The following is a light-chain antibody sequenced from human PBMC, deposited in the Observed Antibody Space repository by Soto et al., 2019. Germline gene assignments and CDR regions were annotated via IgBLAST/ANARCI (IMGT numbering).Light chain of an antibody. CDR2: GAS. V-gene: IGKV3-20*01. Sequence: EGVLTDSPGTPTLSTGERATLSCTASQSVSSSYLAWYQQKPGQAPRLLIYGASNRATGIADRFSGSGSGTDFTLTISSLQSEDFAVYYCQQYDKWPPTFGQATK. CDR3: QQYDKWPPT. J-gene: IGKJ1*01. CDR1: QSVSSSY.